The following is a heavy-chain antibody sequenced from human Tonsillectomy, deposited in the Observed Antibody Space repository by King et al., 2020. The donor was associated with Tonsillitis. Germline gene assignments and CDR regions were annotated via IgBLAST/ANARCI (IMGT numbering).Heavy chain of an antibody. V-gene: IGHV4-30-4*01. CDR1: GGSIRNADYY. CDR3: ARDPSGYNGAFEI. J-gene: IGHJ3*02. Sequence: VQLQESGPGLVKPSQTLSLTCTVSGGSIRNADYYWNWIRQSPGKGLEWIGYIYYSGTTYSNPSLKSRVTISLDTSKNEFSLSLSSVTAADTAVYYCARDPSGYNGAFEIWGQGATVTVSS. D-gene: IGHD6-13*01. CDR2: IYYSGTT.